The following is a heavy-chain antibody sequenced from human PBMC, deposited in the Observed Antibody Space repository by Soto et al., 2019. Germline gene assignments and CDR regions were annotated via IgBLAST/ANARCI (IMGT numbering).Heavy chain of an antibody. V-gene: IGHV4-59*08. D-gene: IGHD6-19*01. Sequence: QVQLQESGPGLVRPSETLSLTCTVSSDSISSYYWIWIRQSPEKGLEGIGYTDSSGNTNCNPSFKSRATISGDTSKNPFSLRLSSVTAADTAVYYCARAVGDPLYYLDYWGQGTLVTVSS. J-gene: IGHJ4*02. CDR3: ARAVGDPLYYLDY. CDR2: TDSSGNT. CDR1: SDSISSYY.